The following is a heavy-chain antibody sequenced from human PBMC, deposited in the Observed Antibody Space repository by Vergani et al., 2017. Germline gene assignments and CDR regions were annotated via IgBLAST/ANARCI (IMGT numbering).Heavy chain of an antibody. J-gene: IGHJ5*02. CDR2: IIPVLGKT. CDR3: ARDPLDGAAAGTGYNWFDP. D-gene: IGHD6-13*01. V-gene: IGHV1-69*08. CDR1: GATFRSNT. Sequence: QVQLVQSGAEVKKPGSSVKVSCKASGATFRSNTISWVRQVPGQGLEWMGRIIPVLGKTKYAQDFQGRLTITADKSTSTAYMELSSLRSEDTAVYYCARDPLDGAAAGTGYNWFDPWGQGTLVTVSS.